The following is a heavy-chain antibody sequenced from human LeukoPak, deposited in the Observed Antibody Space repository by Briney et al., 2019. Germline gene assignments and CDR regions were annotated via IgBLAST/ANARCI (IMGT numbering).Heavy chain of an antibody. Sequence: SETLSLTCTVSGGSISDYYWSWIGHPAGKGLEWIGNIYSSGSTYYNPSLKSRVTMSVDMSKNQFSLKLSSVTAADTAVYYCARDFPHGSGRYFYEGMDVWGQGTTVTVSS. CDR1: GGSISDYY. CDR3: ARDFPHGSGRYFYEGMDV. D-gene: IGHD2-15*01. CDR2: IYSSGST. J-gene: IGHJ6*02. V-gene: IGHV4-4*07.